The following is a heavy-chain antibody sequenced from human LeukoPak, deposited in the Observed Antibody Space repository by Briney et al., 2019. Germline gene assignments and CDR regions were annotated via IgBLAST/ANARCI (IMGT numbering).Heavy chain of an antibody. CDR2: IKEDGSEK. CDR3: ARDLTPTYSSGWYLDAFDV. D-gene: IGHD6-19*01. Sequence: PGGSLRLSCVASGFNVSSYWMSWVRQAPGKGLEWVANIKEDGSEKNYVDSVKGRFAISRDNAKNSLYLQMNNLRAEDTALYYCARDLTPTYSSGWYLDAFDVWGQGTMVAVSS. CDR1: GFNVSSYW. V-gene: IGHV3-7*01. J-gene: IGHJ3*01.